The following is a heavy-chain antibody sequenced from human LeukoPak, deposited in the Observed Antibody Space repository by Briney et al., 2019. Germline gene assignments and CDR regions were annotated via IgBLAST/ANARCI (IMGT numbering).Heavy chain of an antibody. V-gene: IGHV1-18*01. Sequence: ASVKVSCKASGGTFSSYAISWVRQAPGQGLEWMGWISAYNDNTNYAQKLQGRVTMTTDTTTSTAYMELRSLKSDDTAVYYCARDRARIAAAGMSYAFDIWGQGIMVTVSS. J-gene: IGHJ3*02. CDR3: ARDRARIAAAGMSYAFDI. CDR2: ISAYNDNT. CDR1: GGTFSSYA. D-gene: IGHD6-13*01.